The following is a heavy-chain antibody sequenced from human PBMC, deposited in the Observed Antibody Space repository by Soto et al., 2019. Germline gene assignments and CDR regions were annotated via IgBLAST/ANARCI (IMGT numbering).Heavy chain of an antibody. J-gene: IGHJ6*02. CDR1: GFTFSSCA. CDR3: AKGRSYYDYYGVDV. CDR2: IIDSGGST. V-gene: IGHV3-23*01. Sequence: EVQLLESGGGLVQPGGSLRLSCAASGFTFSSCAMGWVRQAPGQVLEWVSVIIDSGGSTYYADSVKGRFTISRDNSKSTLYLQMNSLRAEDTALYYCAKGRSYYDYYGVDVWGQGTTVTVSS.